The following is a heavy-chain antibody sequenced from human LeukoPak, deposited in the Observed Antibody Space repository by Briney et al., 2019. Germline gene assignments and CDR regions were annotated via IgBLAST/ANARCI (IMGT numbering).Heavy chain of an antibody. J-gene: IGHJ5*02. CDR1: GFTFSSYG. D-gene: IGHD2-15*01. CDR3: AKGECSGGSCYSDWFDP. V-gene: IGHV3-30*18. Sequence: GRSLRLSCAASGFTFSSYGMHWVRQAPGKRLEWVAVISYDGSKKYYADSVKDRFTISRDNSKNTLYLQMNSLRAEDTAVYYCAKGECSGGSCYSDWFDPWGQGTLVTVSS. CDR2: ISYDGSKK.